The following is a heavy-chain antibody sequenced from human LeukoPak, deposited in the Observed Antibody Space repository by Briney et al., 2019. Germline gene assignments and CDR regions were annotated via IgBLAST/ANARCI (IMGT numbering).Heavy chain of an antibody. CDR3: AKLGVVIRVILVGFHKEAYYFDS. V-gene: IGHV3-23*01. Sequence: GGSLRLSCAVSGITLSNYGMSWVRQAPGKGLEWVAGISDSGGSTNYADSVKGRFTISRDNPKNTQYLQMNSLRAEDTAVYFCAKLGVVIRVILVGFHKEAYYFDSWGQGALVTVSS. D-gene: IGHD3-22*01. CDR2: ISDSGGST. J-gene: IGHJ4*02. CDR1: GITLSNYG.